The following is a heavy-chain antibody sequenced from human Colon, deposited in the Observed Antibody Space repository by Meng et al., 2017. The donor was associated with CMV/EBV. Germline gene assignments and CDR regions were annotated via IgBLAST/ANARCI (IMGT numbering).Heavy chain of an antibody. V-gene: IGHV4-39*07. CDR2: IYEPGST. CDR3: ASERVVDLPQHYSEMDV. J-gene: IGHJ6*02. D-gene: IGHD3-16*02. Sequence: SQTLSLTCTVSGDSISSSSYYWGWLRHPPGRGLEWIASIYEPGSTYYNPSLKSRTTISFDTSKNQFSLRVTSVTAAATAVYFCASERVVDLPQHYSEMDVWGQGTTVTVSS. CDR1: GDSISSSSYY.